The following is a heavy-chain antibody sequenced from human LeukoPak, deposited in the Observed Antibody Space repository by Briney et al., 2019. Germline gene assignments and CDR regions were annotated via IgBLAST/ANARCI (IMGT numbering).Heavy chain of an antibody. Sequence: PSETLSLTGAVDGGSFSGYYWSWIRHPPGKGLEGIGEINHSGSTNYNPSLKSRVTISVDTSKNQFSRKLSSGTAAHAPVYYCARGKAIVLVPAAHTGRPLWVIPSLGHFDYWGQGTLVPVSS. V-gene: IGHV4-34*01. CDR2: INHSGST. CDR1: GGSFSGYY. D-gene: IGHD2-2*01. J-gene: IGHJ4*02. CDR3: ARGKAIVLVPAAHTGRPLWVIPSLGHFDY.